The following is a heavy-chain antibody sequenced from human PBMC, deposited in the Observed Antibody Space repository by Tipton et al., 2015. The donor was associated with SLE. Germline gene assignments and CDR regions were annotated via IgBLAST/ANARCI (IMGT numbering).Heavy chain of an antibody. Sequence: TLSLTCTVSGASINSGTYYWNWIRHPAGKALEWIGRIYTSGATNYSPSFESRVTISVDTSKNQFSLKLSSVTAADTAVYYCARAEGSWDAFDIWGQGTMVTVSS. V-gene: IGHV4-61*02. CDR3: ARAEGSWDAFDI. CDR2: IYTSGAT. D-gene: IGHD2-15*01. CDR1: GASINSGTYY. J-gene: IGHJ3*02.